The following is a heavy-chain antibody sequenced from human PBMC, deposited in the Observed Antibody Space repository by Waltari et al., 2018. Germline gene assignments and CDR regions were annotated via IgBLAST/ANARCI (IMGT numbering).Heavy chain of an antibody. CDR2: SYHGDSNT. CDR3: ARRGYCIGDVCEWKFFFDQ. J-gene: IGHJ4*02. V-gene: IGHV5-51*01. D-gene: IGHD2-8*02. Sequence: EVKLVQSGAEVKKPGESLKISCKGLGYTFTSYWIGGVRQRPGTGLEWMGISYHGDSNTRYSPSFEGQVTISADKSISTAYRQWSSLKASDTAMYYCARRGYCIGDVCEWKFFFDQWGQGTLVTVSS. CDR1: GYTFTSYW.